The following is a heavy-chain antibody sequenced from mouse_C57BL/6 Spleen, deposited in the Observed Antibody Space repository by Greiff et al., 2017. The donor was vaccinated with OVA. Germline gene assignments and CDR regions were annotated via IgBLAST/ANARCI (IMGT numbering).Heavy chain of an antibody. CDR3: ARWEGDY. CDR2: IYPGSGST. CDR1: GYTFTSYW. V-gene: IGHV1-55*01. Sequence: QVQLQQPGAELVKPGASVKMSCKASGYTFTSYWITWVKQRPGQGLEWIGDIYPGSGSTNYNEKFKSKATLTGDTPSSTAYMQLSSLTSEDSAVYYCARWEGDYWGQGTSVTVSS. D-gene: IGHD4-1*01. J-gene: IGHJ4*01.